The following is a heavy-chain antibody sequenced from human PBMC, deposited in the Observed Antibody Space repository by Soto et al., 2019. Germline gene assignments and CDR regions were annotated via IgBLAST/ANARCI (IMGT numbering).Heavy chain of an antibody. Sequence: QVQLVQSGAEVKKPGSSVKVSCKASGGTFSSYTISWVRQAPGQGLEWMGRIIPILSIANYAQKFQGRVTSTADKATSSDYTELSRLRSEDTAVYYGARGESSGGSCYLYYFDYWGQGTLVTVSS. J-gene: IGHJ4*02. CDR2: IIPILSIA. V-gene: IGHV1-69*02. CDR1: GGTFSSYT. CDR3: ARGESSGGSCYLYYFDY. D-gene: IGHD2-15*01.